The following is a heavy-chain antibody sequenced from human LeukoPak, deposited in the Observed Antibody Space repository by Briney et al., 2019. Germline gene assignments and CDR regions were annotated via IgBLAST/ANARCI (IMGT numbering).Heavy chain of an antibody. D-gene: IGHD6-13*01. CDR1: GSTVSSNY. CDR3: AKDLHSSSWYERGDWFDP. Sequence: GGSLRLSCAASGSTVSSNYMSWVRQAPGKGLEWVSIIYSGGGTYYADSVKGRFTISRDNSKNTLYLQMNSLRAEDTAVYYCAKDLHSSSWYERGDWFDPWGQGTLVTVSS. CDR2: IYSGGGT. J-gene: IGHJ5*02. V-gene: IGHV3-53*01.